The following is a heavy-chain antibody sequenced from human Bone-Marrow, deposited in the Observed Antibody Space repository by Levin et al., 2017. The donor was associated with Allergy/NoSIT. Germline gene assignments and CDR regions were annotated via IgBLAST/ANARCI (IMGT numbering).Heavy chain of an antibody. CDR3: ATRKRAGSYYNPGDPDNY. V-gene: IGHV3-23*01. Sequence: ETLSLTCAASGFTFSSYAMSWVRQAPGKGLEWVSGISGSGSSTYSADSVRGRFAISRDNSENTLYLQMNSLRAEDTAVYYCATRKRAGSYYNPGDPDNYWGQGTLVTVSS. CDR2: ISGSGSST. J-gene: IGHJ4*02. D-gene: IGHD3-10*01. CDR1: GFTFSSYA.